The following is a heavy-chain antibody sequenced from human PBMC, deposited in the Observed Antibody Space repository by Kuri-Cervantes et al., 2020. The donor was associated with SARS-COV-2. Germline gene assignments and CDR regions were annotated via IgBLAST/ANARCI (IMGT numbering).Heavy chain of an antibody. Sequence: GESLKISCAASGFTFSSYGMHWVRQAPGKGLEWVAVISYDGSNKYYADSVKGRFTISRDNSKNTLYLQMNSQRAEDTAVYYCAKGKDYYDSSPWFDPWGQGTLVTVSS. CDR2: ISYDGSNK. CDR1: GFTFSSYG. J-gene: IGHJ5*02. V-gene: IGHV3-30*18. D-gene: IGHD3-22*01. CDR3: AKGKDYYDSSPWFDP.